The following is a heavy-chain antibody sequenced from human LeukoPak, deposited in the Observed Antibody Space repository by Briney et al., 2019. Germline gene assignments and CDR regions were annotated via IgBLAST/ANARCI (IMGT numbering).Heavy chain of an antibody. D-gene: IGHD3-9*01. J-gene: IGHJ4*02. V-gene: IGHV5-51*01. CDR1: RYSFTSYW. CDR2: IYPGDSDT. Sequence: GKALQISRKGFRYSFTSYWIGWVRQMPGKGLEWMGIIYPGDSDTRYSPSFQVKVTISADKYTGTAYLQWCTLKPSATDIYYYPRPSDSLTDSNPMGHWGQGTLVTVSS. CDR3: PRPSDSLTDSNPMGH.